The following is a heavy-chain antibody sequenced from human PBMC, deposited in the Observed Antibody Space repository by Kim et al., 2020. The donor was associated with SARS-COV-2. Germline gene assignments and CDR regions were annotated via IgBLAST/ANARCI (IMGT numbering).Heavy chain of an antibody. V-gene: IGHV3-30*04. CDR3: ARSPARGYSYFLPTYFDY. D-gene: IGHD5-18*01. Sequence: GGSLRLSCAASGFTFSSYAMHWVRQAPGKGLEWVAVISYDGSNKYYADSVKGRFTISRDNSKNTLYLQMNSLRAEDTAVYYCARSPARGYSYFLPTYFDYWGQGTLVTVSS. J-gene: IGHJ4*02. CDR1: GFTFSSYA. CDR2: ISYDGSNK.